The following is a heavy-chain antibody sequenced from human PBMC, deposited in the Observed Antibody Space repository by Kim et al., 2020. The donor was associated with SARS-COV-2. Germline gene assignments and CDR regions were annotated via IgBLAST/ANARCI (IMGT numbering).Heavy chain of an antibody. CDR2: INHSGST. D-gene: IGHD6-13*01. V-gene: IGHV4-34*01. J-gene: IGHJ6*01. CDR3: ARGIAAAGTGYYYYYYGM. Sequence: SETLSLTCAVYGGSFSGYYWSWIRQPPGKGLEWIGEINHSGSTNYNPSLKSRVTISVDTSKNQFSLKLSSVTAVDTAVYYCARGIAAAGTGYYYYYYGM. CDR1: GGSFSGYY.